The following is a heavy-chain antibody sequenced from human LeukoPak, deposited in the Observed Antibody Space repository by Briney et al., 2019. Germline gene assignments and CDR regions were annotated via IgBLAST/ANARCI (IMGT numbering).Heavy chain of an antibody. Sequence: GASVKVSCKASGYTFTGYYMHWVRQAPGQGLEWMGWINPNSGGTNYAQKFQGRVTMTRDTFISTAYMELSRLRSDDTAVYYCARDEDGYNFSYFDYWGQGTLVTVSS. CDR2: INPNSGGT. D-gene: IGHD5-24*01. CDR3: ARDEDGYNFSYFDY. J-gene: IGHJ4*02. V-gene: IGHV1-2*02. CDR1: GYTFTGYY.